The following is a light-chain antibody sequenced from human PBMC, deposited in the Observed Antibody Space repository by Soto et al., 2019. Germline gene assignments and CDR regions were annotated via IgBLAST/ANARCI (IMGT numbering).Light chain of an antibody. CDR2: VTS. CDR3: QQYGTAPLT. J-gene: IGKJ4*01. V-gene: IGKV3-20*01. CDR1: QSIAANY. Sequence: EIVLTPSPGSLSLSPGERATLSCRASQSIAANYLAWYQQKPGQAPRLLIYVTSSRATGIPDRFSGSGSGTDFTLTIRRLEPEDFAVYYCQQYGTAPLTFGGGTKVEIK.